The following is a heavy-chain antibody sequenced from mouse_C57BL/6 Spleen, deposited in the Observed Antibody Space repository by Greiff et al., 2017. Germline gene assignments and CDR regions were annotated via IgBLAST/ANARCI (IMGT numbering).Heavy chain of an antibody. D-gene: IGHD1-1*01. J-gene: IGHJ4*01. CDR1: GYTFTDYN. CDR3: ARAVLGMDY. V-gene: IGHV1-22*01. Sequence: VQLKESGPELVKPGASVKMSCKASGYTFTDYNMHWVKQSHGKSLEWIGYINPNNGGTSYNQKFKGKATLTVNKSSSTAYMELRSLTSEDSAVYYCARAVLGMDYWGQGTSVTVSS. CDR2: INPNNGGT.